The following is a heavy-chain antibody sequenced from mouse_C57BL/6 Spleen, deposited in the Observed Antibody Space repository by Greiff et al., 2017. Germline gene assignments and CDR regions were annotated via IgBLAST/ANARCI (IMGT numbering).Heavy chain of an antibody. J-gene: IGHJ4*01. CDR2: IWSDGST. CDR1: GFSLTSYG. CDR3: ARHDHYYGAMDY. Sequence: VKLMESGPGLVAPSQSLSITCTVSGFSLTSYGVHWVRQPPGKGLEWLVVIWSDGSTTYNSALKSRLSISKDNSKSQVFLKMNSLQTDDTAMYYSARHDHYYGAMDYWGQGTSVTVSS. V-gene: IGHV2-6-1*01. D-gene: IGHD1-2*01.